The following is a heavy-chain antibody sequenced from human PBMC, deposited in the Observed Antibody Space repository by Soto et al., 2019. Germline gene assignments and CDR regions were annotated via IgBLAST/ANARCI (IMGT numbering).Heavy chain of an antibody. V-gene: IGHV1-8*01. D-gene: IGHD2-21*01. CDR2: MNPNSGNT. J-gene: IGHJ4*02. Sequence: QVQLVQSGAEVKKPGASVKVSCKASGYTFTSYDINWVRQATGQGLEWMGWMNPNSGNTGYAQKFQGRVTMTRNTSISTAYMELSSLRSEDTAVYYCARGPLLVYCGGDCYTTGDYWGQGTLVTVSS. CDR1: GYTFTSYD. CDR3: ARGPLLVYCGGDCYTTGDY.